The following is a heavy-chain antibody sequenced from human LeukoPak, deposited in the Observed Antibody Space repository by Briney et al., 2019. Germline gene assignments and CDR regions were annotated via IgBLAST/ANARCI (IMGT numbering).Heavy chain of an antibody. J-gene: IGHJ4*02. CDR2: ISYDGSKK. Sequence: GGSLRLSCAASGFTFSSYAMSWVRQAPGKGLEWVAIISYDGSKKYYADSVKGRFTISRDNSKNTLYLQMNSLRTEDTAVYYCARSAAAGRIVATFGYWGQGTLVIVSS. V-gene: IGHV3-30*04. CDR3: ARSAAAGRIVATFGY. CDR1: GFTFSSYA. D-gene: IGHD5-12*01.